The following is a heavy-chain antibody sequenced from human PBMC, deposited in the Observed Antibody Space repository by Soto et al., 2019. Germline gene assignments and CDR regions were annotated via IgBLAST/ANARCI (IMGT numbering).Heavy chain of an antibody. Sequence: SETLSLTCAVYGGSFSGYYWSWIRQPPGKGLEWIGEINHSGSTNYNPSLKSRVTISVDTSKNQFSLKLSSVTAADTAVYYCAGGGRDRRKTDYWGQGTLVTVSS. CDR3: AGGGRDRRKTDY. V-gene: IGHV4-34*01. J-gene: IGHJ4*02. CDR2: INHSGST. CDR1: GGSFSGYY.